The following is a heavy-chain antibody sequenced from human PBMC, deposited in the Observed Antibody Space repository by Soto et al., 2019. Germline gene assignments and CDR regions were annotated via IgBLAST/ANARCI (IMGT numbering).Heavy chain of an antibody. D-gene: IGHD2-21*02. CDR2: ISAYNGNT. J-gene: IGHJ4*02. V-gene: IGHV1-18*01. Sequence: SVKVSCKASGYTFTSYGISWVRQAPGQGLEWMGCISAYNGNTNYAQKLQGRVTMTTDTSTSTAYMELRSLRSYDTAVYYCARDEAPGGGGCYLTDXWGQGTLVTVSX. CDR3: ARDEAPGGGGCYLTDX. CDR1: GYTFTSYG.